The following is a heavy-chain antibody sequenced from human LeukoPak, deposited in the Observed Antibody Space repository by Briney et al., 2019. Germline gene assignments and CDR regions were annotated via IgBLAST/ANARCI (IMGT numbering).Heavy chain of an antibody. CDR1: GGPISSYY. Sequence: SETLSLTCTVSGGPISSYYWSWIRQPPGKGLEWIGHIYHSGSTNYNPSLKSRVTISADTSKNQFSLNLSSVTAADKAVYHCARHTTYRDYFDYWGQGTLATVSS. CDR3: ARHTTYRDYFDY. D-gene: IGHD1-26*01. CDR2: IYHSGST. V-gene: IGHV4-59*08. J-gene: IGHJ4*02.